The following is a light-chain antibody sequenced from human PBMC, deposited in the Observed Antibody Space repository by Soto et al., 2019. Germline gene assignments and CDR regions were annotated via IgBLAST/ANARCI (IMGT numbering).Light chain of an antibody. CDR1: QILVHSDGIAY. J-gene: IGKJ5*01. Sequence: VVMTQSPLSRPVTLGRPAHISCRSNQILVHSDGIAYFSWFQQRPGRSPRRLIYKVSNRDSGVPARFSGSGSGTDFALKISRVEAEDVGVYYCMKGTHWPITGGQGTRREIK. CDR2: KVS. CDR3: MKGTHWPIT. V-gene: IGKV2-30*02.